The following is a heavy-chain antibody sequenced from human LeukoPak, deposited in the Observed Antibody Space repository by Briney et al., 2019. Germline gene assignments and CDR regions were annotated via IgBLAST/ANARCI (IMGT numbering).Heavy chain of an antibody. CDR1: GFTFSDYY. V-gene: IGHV3-11*03. D-gene: IGHD3-10*01. CDR3: AAFYYSAFFDY. Sequence: GGSLRLSCAASGFTFSDYYVTWIRQAPGKGLEWASYIDGTNSYTNYADSVKGRFTIARDNAKNSLYLQMNSLRAEDTAVYYCAAFYYSAFFDYWGLGTLVTVSS. J-gene: IGHJ4*02. CDR2: IDGTNSYT.